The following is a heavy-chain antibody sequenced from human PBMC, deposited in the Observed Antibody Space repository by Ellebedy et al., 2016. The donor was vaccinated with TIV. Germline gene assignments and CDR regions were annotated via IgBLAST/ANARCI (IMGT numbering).Heavy chain of an antibody. CDR1: GYTFTSYY. J-gene: IGHJ3*02. CDR2: INPNSGGT. V-gene: IGHV1-2*04. CDR3: ARGDPIAVAGTGGAFDI. Sequence: ASVKVSCXASGYTFTSYYMHWVRQAPGQGLEWMGWINPNSGGTNYAQKFQGWVTMTRDTSISTAYMELSRLRSDDTAVYYCARGDPIAVAGTGGAFDIWGQGTMVTVSS. D-gene: IGHD6-19*01.